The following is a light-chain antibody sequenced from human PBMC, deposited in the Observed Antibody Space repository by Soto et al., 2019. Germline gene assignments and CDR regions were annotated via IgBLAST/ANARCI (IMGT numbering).Light chain of an antibody. J-gene: IGKJ5*01. Sequence: EIVMTQSPATLSVSPGERATLSCRASQSVSTNLAWYKQKPGQAPRLLIYGASIRATDIPARFSGSGSGTXXXXXXXXXQSEDFAVYYCQQYNNWPITFGQGTRLEI. V-gene: IGKV3-15*01. CDR2: GAS. CDR1: QSVSTN. CDR3: QQYNNWPIT.